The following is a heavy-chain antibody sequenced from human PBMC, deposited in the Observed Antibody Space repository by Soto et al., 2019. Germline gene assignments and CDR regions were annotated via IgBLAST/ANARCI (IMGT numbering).Heavy chain of an antibody. CDR1: GGTFSNYP. CDR2: IIPIFGTV. J-gene: IGHJ2*01. V-gene: IGHV1-69*12. CDR3: ARGNHRWLQLWYFDL. Sequence: QVQLVQSGAEVKKPGSSVKVSCKASGGTFSNYPISWVRQAPGQGLEWMGGIIPIFGTVNYAQKFQGSVTITADESTSTAYMELRSLRSADTAVYYCARGNHRWLQLWYFDLWGRGTLVTVSS. D-gene: IGHD5-12*01.